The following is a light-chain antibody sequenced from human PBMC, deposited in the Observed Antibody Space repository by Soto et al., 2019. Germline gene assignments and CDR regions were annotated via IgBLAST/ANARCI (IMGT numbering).Light chain of an antibody. CDR2: DAS. J-gene: IGKJ1*01. CDR1: QSVSSY. CDR3: QQRSNWPRRT. Sequence: EIVLTQSPATLSLSPGERATLSCRASQSVSSYLAWYQQKPGQAPRLLNYDASNRATGIPARFSGSGSGTDFTLTISSLEPEDFAVYYCQQRSNWPRRTFGQGTKVDIK. V-gene: IGKV3-11*01.